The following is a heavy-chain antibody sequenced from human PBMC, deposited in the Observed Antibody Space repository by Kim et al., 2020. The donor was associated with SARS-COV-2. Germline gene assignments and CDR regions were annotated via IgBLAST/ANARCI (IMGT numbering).Heavy chain of an antibody. J-gene: IGHJ6*03. CDR2: IYTSGST. CDR1: GGSISSYY. V-gene: IGHV4-4*07. D-gene: IGHD3-22*01. CDR3: ARSYYYDSSGYSYYYYYYMDV. Sequence: SETLSLTCTVSGGSISSYYWSWIRQPAGKGLEWIGRIYTSGSTNYNPSLKSRVTMSVDTSKNQFSLKLSSVTAADTAVYYCARSYYYDSSGYSYYYYYYMDVWGKGTTVTVSS.